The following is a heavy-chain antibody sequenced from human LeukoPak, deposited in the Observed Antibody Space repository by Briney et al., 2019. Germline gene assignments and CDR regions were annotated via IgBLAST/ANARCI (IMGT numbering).Heavy chain of an antibody. CDR3: ARGGWYREGGFDY. V-gene: IGHV3-74*01. Sequence: PGGSLRLSCAASGFTFSSYAMSWVRQAPGKGLEWVSRINSDASSTSYADSVKGRFTISRDNVKNTLYLQMNSLRAEDTAVYYCARGGWYREGGFDYWGQGTLVTVSS. CDR2: INSDASST. J-gene: IGHJ4*02. D-gene: IGHD6-19*01. CDR1: GFTFSSYA.